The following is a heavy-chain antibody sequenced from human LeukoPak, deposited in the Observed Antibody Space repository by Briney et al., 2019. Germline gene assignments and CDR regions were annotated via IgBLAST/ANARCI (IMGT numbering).Heavy chain of an antibody. V-gene: IGHV1-46*01. J-gene: IGHJ6*02. CDR3: ASALSSSFRYRRYYYYGMDV. D-gene: IGHD6-13*01. Sequence: ASVKVSCKASGYTFTSYYMHWVRQAPGQGLEWMGIINPSGGSTSYAQKFQGRVTMTRDTSTSTVYMELSSLRSEDTAVYYCASALSSSFRYRRYYYYGMDVWGQGTTVTVSS. CDR1: GYTFTSYY. CDR2: INPSGGST.